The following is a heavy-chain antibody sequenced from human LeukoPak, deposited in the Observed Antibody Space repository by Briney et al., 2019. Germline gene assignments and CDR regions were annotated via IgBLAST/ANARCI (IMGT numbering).Heavy chain of an antibody. CDR3: ATDIVVVVAAMGS. CDR1: GFTFSSYA. CDR2: ISGSGGST. D-gene: IGHD2-15*01. Sequence: QPGGSLRLSCAASGFTFSSYAMSWARQAPGKGLEWVSAISGSGGSTYYADSVKGRFTISRDNSKNTLYLQMNSLRAEDTAVYYCATDIVVVVAAMGSRGQGTLVTVSS. V-gene: IGHV3-23*01. J-gene: IGHJ4*02.